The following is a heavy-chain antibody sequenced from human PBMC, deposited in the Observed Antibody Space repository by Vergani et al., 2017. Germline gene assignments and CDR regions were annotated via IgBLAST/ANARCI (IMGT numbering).Heavy chain of an antibody. CDR3: SRLGGDYADPELYYFDY. CDR1: GGSISSYY. Sequence: QVQLQESGPGLVKPSETLSLTCTVSGGSISSYYWSWIRQPPGKGLEWIGYIYTSGSTNYNPSLKSRVTISVDTSKNQFSLKLSSGTAADTAVYYCSRLGGDYADPELYYFDYWGQGTLVTVSS. CDR2: IYTSGST. D-gene: IGHD4-17*01. V-gene: IGHV4-4*09. J-gene: IGHJ4*02.